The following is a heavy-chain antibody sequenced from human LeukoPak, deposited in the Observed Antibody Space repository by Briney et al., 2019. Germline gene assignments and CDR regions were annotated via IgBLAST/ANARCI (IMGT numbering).Heavy chain of an antibody. D-gene: IGHD4-11*01. CDR1: GGSISSGGYS. CDR2: IYYSGST. J-gene: IGHJ4*02. V-gene: IGHV4-31*03. Sequence: SETLSLTCTVSGGSISSGGYSWSWIRQHPGKGLEWIGYIYYSGSTYYNPSLKSRVTISVDTSKNQFSLKLSSVTAADTAVYYCAKVSRTTVGLQRRPPADYWGQGTLVTVSS. CDR3: AKVSRTTVGLQRRPPADY.